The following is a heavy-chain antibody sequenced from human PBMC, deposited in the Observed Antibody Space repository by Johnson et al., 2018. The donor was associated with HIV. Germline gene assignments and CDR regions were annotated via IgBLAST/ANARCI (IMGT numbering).Heavy chain of an antibody. CDR2: ISYDGSTK. J-gene: IGHJ3*02. V-gene: IGHV3-30*14. CDR3: ARVRVGAFDI. CDR1: GFTFNSYA. Sequence: QVQLVESGGGVVQPGRSLRLSCAASGFTFNSYAMHWVRQAPGKGLEWVAVISYDGSTKYYADSVKGRFTISRDNSKNTLHLQMSSLRPEDTAVYYCARVRVGAFDIWGQGTMVTVSS. D-gene: IGHD1-26*01.